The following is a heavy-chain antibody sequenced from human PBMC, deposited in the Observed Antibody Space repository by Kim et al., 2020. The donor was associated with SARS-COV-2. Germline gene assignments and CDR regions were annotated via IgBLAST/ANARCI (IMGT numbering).Heavy chain of an antibody. CDR1: GFTFSSYA. Sequence: GGSLRLSCAASGFTFSSYAMSWVRQAPGKGLEWVSAISGSGGSTYYADSVKGRFTISRDNSKNTLYLQMNSLRAEDTAVYYCAKASHYDFWSGYPYYFDYWGQGTLVTVSS. D-gene: IGHD3-3*01. J-gene: IGHJ4*02. CDR2: ISGSGGST. CDR3: AKASHYDFWSGYPYYFDY. V-gene: IGHV3-23*01.